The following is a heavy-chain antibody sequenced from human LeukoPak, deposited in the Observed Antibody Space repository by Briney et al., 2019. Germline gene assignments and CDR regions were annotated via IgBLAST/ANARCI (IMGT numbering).Heavy chain of an antibody. Sequence: SETLSLTXTVSGGSISSGDYYWSWIRQPPGKGLEWIGYIYYSGSTYYNPSLKSRVTISVDTSKNQFSLKLSSVTAADTAVYYCARAFIVRYGDAEFDYWGPGTLVTVSS. CDR3: ARAFIVRYGDAEFDY. V-gene: IGHV4-30-4*08. D-gene: IGHD4-17*01. J-gene: IGHJ4*02. CDR1: GGSISSGDYY. CDR2: IYYSGST.